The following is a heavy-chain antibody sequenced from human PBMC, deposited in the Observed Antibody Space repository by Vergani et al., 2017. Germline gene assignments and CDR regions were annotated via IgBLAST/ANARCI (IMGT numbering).Heavy chain of an antibody. D-gene: IGHD3-16*02. CDR3: ATASLRALVGYYYYMDV. J-gene: IGHJ6*03. CDR1: GDSITNGGFS. V-gene: IGHV4-30-2*01. CDR2: IFPSGNS. Sequence: QLQLQESGSGLVKPSQTLSLTCAVSGDSITNGGFSWNWIRQPPGKGPECIGYIFPSGNSDYNPTLKNRVSISLDKSKNQFSLWVNSVTAADTAVYFCATASLRALVGYYYYMDVWGKGKTIVVSS.